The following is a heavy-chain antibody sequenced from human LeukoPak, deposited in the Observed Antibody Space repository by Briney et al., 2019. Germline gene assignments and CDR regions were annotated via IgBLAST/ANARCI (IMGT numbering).Heavy chain of an antibody. CDR1: GFTFDDYA. J-gene: IGHJ4*02. CDR3: ARQLKTAYSGSGIFWVTGYYFDY. CDR2: ISSSSSYI. Sequence: PGGSLRLSCAASGFTFDDYAMHWVRQAPGKGLEWVSSISSSSSYIYYADSVKGRFTISRDNAKNSLYLQMNSLRAEDTAVYYCARQLKTAYSGSGIFWVTGYYFDYWGQGTLVTVSS. D-gene: IGHD3-10*01. V-gene: IGHV3-21*01.